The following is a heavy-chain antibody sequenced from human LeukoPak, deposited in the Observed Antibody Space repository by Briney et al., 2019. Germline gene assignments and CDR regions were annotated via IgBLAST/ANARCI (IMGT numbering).Heavy chain of an antibody. CDR1: GDSVSSNSAA. Sequence: SQTLSLTCAISGDSVSSNSAAWNWIRQSPSSGLEWLGRTYYRSKWYNDYAVSVKSRITINPDTSKNQFSLQLNSVTPEDTAVYYCARGGNSSGWYFDWFDPWGQGTLVTVSS. V-gene: IGHV6-1*01. D-gene: IGHD6-19*01. CDR2: TYYRSKWYN. J-gene: IGHJ5*02. CDR3: ARGGNSSGWYFDWFDP.